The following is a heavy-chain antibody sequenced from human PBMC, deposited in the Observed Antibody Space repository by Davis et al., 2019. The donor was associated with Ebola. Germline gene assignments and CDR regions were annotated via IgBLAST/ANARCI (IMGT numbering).Heavy chain of an antibody. CDR1: GFTFSSYW. CDR3: AREGPSYYGSGSYYNRPIDY. CDR2: ISSSSSYI. J-gene: IGHJ4*02. Sequence: GESLKISCAASGFTFSSYWMHWVRQAPGKGLEWVSSISSSSSYIYYADSVKGRFTISRDNAKNSLYLQMNSLRAEDTAVYYCAREGPSYYGSGSYYNRPIDYWGQGTLVTVSS. V-gene: IGHV3-21*01. D-gene: IGHD3-10*01.